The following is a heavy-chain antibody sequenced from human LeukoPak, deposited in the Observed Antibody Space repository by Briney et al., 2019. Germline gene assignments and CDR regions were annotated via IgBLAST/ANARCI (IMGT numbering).Heavy chain of an antibody. Sequence: ASVKVSCKASGGTFTSYAIHWVRRAPGQRLEWMGWINAGNGQTKYSQKFQRRVTITRDTSASTAYMELSSLRSEVTAVCYCARAGVVEMATIGFDYWGQGTLVTVSS. CDR2: INAGNGQT. V-gene: IGHV1-3*01. J-gene: IGHJ4*02. D-gene: IGHD5-24*01. CDR3: ARAGVVEMATIGFDY. CDR1: GGTFTSYA.